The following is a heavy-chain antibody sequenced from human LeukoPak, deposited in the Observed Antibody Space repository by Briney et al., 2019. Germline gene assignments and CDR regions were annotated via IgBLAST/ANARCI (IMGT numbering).Heavy chain of an antibody. CDR2: INPNSGGT. CDR3: ARVLSNWNYHDY. D-gene: IGHD1-1*01. CDR1: GYTFTSYA. V-gene: IGHV1-2*02. J-gene: IGHJ4*02. Sequence: GASVKVSCKASGYTFTSYAMHWVRQAPGQRLEWMGWINPNSGGTNYAQKFQGRVTMTRDTSISTAYMELSRLRSDDTAVYYCARVLSNWNYHDYWGQGTLVTVSS.